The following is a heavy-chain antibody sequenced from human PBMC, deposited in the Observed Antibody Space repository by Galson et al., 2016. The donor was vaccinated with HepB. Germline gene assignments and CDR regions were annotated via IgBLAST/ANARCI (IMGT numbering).Heavy chain of an antibody. CDR2: ISGSNGFI. J-gene: IGHJ4*02. D-gene: IGHD3-10*01. V-gene: IGHV3-21*06. CDR1: GFTFSSYN. CDR3: AREGPWGSYYPHFDF. Sequence: SLRLSCAASGFTFSSYNMNWVRQAPGKGLGWVSSISGSNGFIYYADSVKGRFTISRDNAKNSLYLHMNSLRDEDTAVYYCAREGPWGSYYPHFDFWGQGTLVTVSS.